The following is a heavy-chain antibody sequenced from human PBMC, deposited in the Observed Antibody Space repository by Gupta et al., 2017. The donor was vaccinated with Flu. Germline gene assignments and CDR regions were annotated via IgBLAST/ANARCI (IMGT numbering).Heavy chain of an antibody. V-gene: IGHV3-11*05. D-gene: IGHD6-19*01. CDR3: AREREIAVAGTRYYGMDV. CDR2: ISSSSSYT. J-gene: IGHJ6*02. CDR1: GFTFSDYY. Sequence: QVQLVESGGGLVKPGGSLRLSCAASGFTFSDYYMSWIRQAPGKGLEWVSYISSSSSYTNYADSVKGRVTISRDNAKNSLYLQMNSLRAEDTAVYYCAREREIAVAGTRYYGMDVWGQGTTVTVSS.